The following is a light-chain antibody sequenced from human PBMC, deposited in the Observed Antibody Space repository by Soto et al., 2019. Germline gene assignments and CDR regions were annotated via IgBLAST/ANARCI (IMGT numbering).Light chain of an antibody. CDR3: QQSYSAPFT. Sequence: DIQMTQSPSSLSASVGDRVTISCRASQSISTYLNWYQQKPGKAPRLLIYAASTVQTGVPPRFSGSGSGTDFTLTISSLRLDDIATYFCQQSYSAPFTFGPGTKVDIK. V-gene: IGKV1-39*01. CDR1: QSISTY. CDR2: AAS. J-gene: IGKJ3*01.